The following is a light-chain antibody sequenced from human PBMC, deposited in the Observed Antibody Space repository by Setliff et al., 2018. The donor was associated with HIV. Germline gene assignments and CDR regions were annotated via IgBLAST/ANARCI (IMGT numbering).Light chain of an antibody. CDR3: SSYTSSSPRV. V-gene: IGLV2-14*01. J-gene: IGLJ1*01. Sequence: QSALTQPASVSGSPGQSITISCTGTSSDVGGYNYVSWYQQHPGKAPKLMIYEVSSRPSGVSNRFSGSKSGNTASLTISGLQAEDEADYYCSSYTSSSPRVFGTGTRSPS. CDR2: EVS. CDR1: SSDVGGYNY.